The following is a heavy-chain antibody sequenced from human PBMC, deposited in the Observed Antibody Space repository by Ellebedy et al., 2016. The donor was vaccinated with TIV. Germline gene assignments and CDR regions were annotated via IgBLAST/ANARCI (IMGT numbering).Heavy chain of an antibody. CDR3: ARRITMTQLDY. J-gene: IGHJ4*02. V-gene: IGHV4-34*01. CDR2: INHSGST. Sequence: SETLSLTXAVYGGSFSGYYWSWIRQPPGKGLEWIGEINHSGSTNYNPSLKSRVTISVDTSKNQFSLKLSSVTAADTAVYYCARRITMTQLDYWGQGTLVTVSS. D-gene: IGHD3-22*01. CDR1: GGSFSGYY.